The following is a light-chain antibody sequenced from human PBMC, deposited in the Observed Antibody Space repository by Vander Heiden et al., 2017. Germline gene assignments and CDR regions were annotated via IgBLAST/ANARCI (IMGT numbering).Light chain of an antibody. CDR3: QSAASSWTYAMI. V-gene: IGLV3-25*03. CDR2: QDT. J-gene: IGLJ2*01. CDR1: ALPTQY. Sequence: SAESTQQPSVSESPGQPARPTCTGDALPTQYAYWTQQKPVQAPLLVMFQDTQRPSGIPERFSDSSSGTIVTLSISVVQAEHQADYYGQSAASSWTYAMIFGGGTRLTVL.